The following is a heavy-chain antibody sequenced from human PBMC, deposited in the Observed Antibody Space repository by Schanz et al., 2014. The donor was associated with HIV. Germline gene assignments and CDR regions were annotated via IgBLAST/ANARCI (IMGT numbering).Heavy chain of an antibody. CDR3: AKSRGDSWPYGMDV. Sequence: VHLVESGGGVAQPGRSLRLSCTASGFTFSSYGMHWVRQAPGKGLEWVSSISDRSDYLHYADSVKGRFTISRDNAKNSLYLQMSSLRAEDTAVYYCAKSRGDSWPYGMDVWGQGTTVTVSS. J-gene: IGHJ6*02. V-gene: IGHV3-21*01. D-gene: IGHD4-17*01. CDR1: GFTFSSYG. CDR2: ISDRSDYL.